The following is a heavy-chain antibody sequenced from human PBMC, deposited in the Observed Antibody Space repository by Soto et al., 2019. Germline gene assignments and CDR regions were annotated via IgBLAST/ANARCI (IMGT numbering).Heavy chain of an antibody. CDR1: GLTFDDYS. V-gene: IGHV3-9*01. CDR2: ISWNSASI. Sequence: HPGGSLRRSCAASGLTFDDYSIHGVRQSPWKGLECVSGISWNSASIGYADSVKGRFTISRDNAKNSLYPQIRTLRAEDTALYYRVKDLEHWLFSTLDYWGQGTLFTVSS. J-gene: IGHJ4*02. CDR3: VKDLEHWLFSTLDY. D-gene: IGHD1-1*01.